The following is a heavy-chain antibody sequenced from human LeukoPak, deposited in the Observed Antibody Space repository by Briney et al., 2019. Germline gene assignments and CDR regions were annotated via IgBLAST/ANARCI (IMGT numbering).Heavy chain of an antibody. D-gene: IGHD1-1*01. CDR2: IGAGGTFT. J-gene: IGHJ6*02. CDR1: GFAFSSYA. Sequence: GGSLRLSCTASGFAFSSYAMNWVRQAPAKGLEWVSGIGAGGTFTYYADSVKGRFTIFRDNAKNSLYLQMNSLGADDTAVYYCAGGTGMDVWGQGTPVTVSS. CDR3: AGGTGMDV. V-gene: IGHV3-23*01.